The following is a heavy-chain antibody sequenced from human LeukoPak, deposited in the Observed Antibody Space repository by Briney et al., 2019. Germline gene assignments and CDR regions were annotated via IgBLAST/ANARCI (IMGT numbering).Heavy chain of an antibody. CDR1: GSTFSSNA. D-gene: IGHD3-3*01. CDR3: AKDHTYYDFWSGHYNNWFDP. J-gene: IGHJ5*02. CDR2: ISVSGGST. V-gene: IGHV3-23*01. Sequence: GGSRNLSCQAPGSTFSSNAMTWFRQAPGKGLEWASAISVSGGSTYYADSVKGRFTISRDNSKNTLYLQMNSLRAEDTAVYYCAKDHTYYDFWSGHYNNWFDPWGQGTLVTVSS.